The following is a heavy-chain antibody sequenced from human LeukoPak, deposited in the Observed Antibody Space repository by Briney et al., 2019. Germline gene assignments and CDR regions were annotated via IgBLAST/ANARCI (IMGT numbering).Heavy chain of an antibody. CDR1: GFTFSSYA. J-gene: IGHJ4*02. D-gene: IGHD6-13*01. CDR3: AKDWGFRVAAAGTDCDY. CDR2: ISSNGGST. V-gene: IGHV3-64*01. Sequence: GGSLRLSCAASGFTFSSYAMHWVRQAPGKGLEYASAISSNGGSTYYANSVKGRFTISRDNSKNTLYLQMNSLRAEDTAVYYCAKDWGFRVAAAGTDCDYWGQGTLVTVSS.